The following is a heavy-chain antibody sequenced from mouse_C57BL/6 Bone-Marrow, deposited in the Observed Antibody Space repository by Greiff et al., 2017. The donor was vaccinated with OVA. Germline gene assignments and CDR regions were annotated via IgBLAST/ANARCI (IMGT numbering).Heavy chain of an antibody. Sequence: QVQLKESGPGLVKPSQSLFLTCSITGFPITSGYYWNWIRQSPGKPLEWMGYITHSGETFYNPSLQSPISITRETSKNQFFLQLNSVTTEDTAMYYCAGDMDGLGAMDYWGQGTSVTVSS. J-gene: IGHJ4*01. D-gene: IGHD2-3*01. CDR3: AGDMDGLGAMDY. CDR2: ITHSGET. V-gene: IGHV12-3*01. CDR1: GFPITSGYY.